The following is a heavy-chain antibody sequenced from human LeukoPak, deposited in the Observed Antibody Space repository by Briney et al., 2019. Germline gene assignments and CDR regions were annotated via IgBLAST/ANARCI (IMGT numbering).Heavy chain of an antibody. J-gene: IGHJ3*02. CDR1: GFTFSSYT. V-gene: IGHV3-23*01. D-gene: IGHD3-3*02. CDR3: AKPISPHFNDALNI. Sequence: PGGSLRLSCAASGFTFSSYTMNWVRQAPGKGLEWVSSISDSGGSTHYADSVKGRFTMSRDNSKNTLYLQMNSPRAEDTAVYYCAKPISPHFNDALNIWGQGTMVTVS. CDR2: ISDSGGST.